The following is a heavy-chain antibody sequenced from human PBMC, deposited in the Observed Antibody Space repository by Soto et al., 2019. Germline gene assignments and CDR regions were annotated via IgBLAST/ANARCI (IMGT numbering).Heavy chain of an antibody. CDR3: VRYRSRDYYYGMDV. D-gene: IGHD1-26*01. CDR2: IYPGDSDR. J-gene: IGHJ6*02. CDR1: GYSFDNYW. V-gene: IGHV5-51*01. Sequence: GESLKISCKVSGYSFDNYWIGWVRQMPGKGLEWMAIIYPGDSDRRYSPSFQGQVTISADQSISTAYLQWSSLKASDTANYYCVRYRSRDYYYGMDVWGQGTTVTVSS.